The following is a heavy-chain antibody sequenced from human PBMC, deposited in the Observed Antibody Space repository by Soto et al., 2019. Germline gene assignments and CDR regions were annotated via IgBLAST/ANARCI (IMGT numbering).Heavy chain of an antibody. D-gene: IGHD1-7*01. V-gene: IGHV4-4*02. CDR2: IHHSGST. CDR3: AGRSRTIE. CDR1: GGSISSSAW. J-gene: IGHJ4*02. Sequence: QVQLQESGPGLVKPSGTLSLTCAVSGGSISSSAWWSWVRQPPGKGLEWIGEIHHSGSTNYDPSLKSRITRSVDRSKDQFSRELTSVTAADTAVYYCAGRSRTIEWGQGTQVTVSS.